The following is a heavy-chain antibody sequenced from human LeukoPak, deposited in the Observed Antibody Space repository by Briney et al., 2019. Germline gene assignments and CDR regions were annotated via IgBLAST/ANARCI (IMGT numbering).Heavy chain of an antibody. Sequence: PGESLRLSCAASGFTFSSYGMHWVRQAPGKGLELVAFIRCDGSNKYYADSVKGRFTISRDNSKNTLYLQMNSLRAEDTAVYYCASSTGDKYSSSWGAFDIWGQGTMVTVS. J-gene: IGHJ3*02. D-gene: IGHD6-6*01. CDR1: GFTFSSYG. CDR2: IRCDGSNK. V-gene: IGHV3-30*02. CDR3: ASSTGDKYSSSWGAFDI.